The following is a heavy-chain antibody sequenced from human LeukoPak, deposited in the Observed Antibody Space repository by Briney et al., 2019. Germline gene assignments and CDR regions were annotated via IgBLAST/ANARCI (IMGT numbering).Heavy chain of an antibody. J-gene: IGHJ3*02. V-gene: IGHV1-69*04. D-gene: IGHD2-15*01. Sequence: SVKVSCKASGGTFSSYAISWVRQAPGQGLEWMGRIIPILGIANYAQKFQGRVTMATDVSTSTAYMELSSLRSEDTAVYYCARDRVVGLGIDNAFDIWGHGTMVTVSS. CDR1: GGTFSSYA. CDR2: IIPILGIA. CDR3: ARDRVVGLGIDNAFDI.